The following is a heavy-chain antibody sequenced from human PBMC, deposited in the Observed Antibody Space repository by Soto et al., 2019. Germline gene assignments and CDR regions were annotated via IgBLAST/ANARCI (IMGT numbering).Heavy chain of an antibody. Sequence: ESGGGVVQPGRSLRLSCAASGFTFSSYGMHWVRQAPGKGLEWVAVISYDGSNKYYADSVKGRFTISRDNSKNTLYLQMNSLRAEDTAVYYCAKGSRERRDWYFDLWGRGTLVTVSS. CDR1: GFTFSSYG. D-gene: IGHD6-25*01. CDR2: ISYDGSNK. V-gene: IGHV3-30*18. CDR3: AKGSRERRDWYFDL. J-gene: IGHJ2*01.